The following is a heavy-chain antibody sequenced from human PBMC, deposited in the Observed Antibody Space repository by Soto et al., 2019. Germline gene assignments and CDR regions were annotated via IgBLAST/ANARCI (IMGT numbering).Heavy chain of an antibody. Sequence: SLRPSCAASGFIFSDHWMCWVRQAPGKGLECVANIKRDGSEKYSVAYVKCRFTISRDNTNNSVYLQMSSLRAEDTAVYYCAGCVYAGITAPCYLDSWGQGTQVTVSS. CDR2: IKRDGSEK. CDR1: GFIFSDHW. J-gene: IGHJ4*02. CDR3: AGCVYAGITAPCYLDS. D-gene: IGHD2-2*01. V-gene: IGHV3-7*01.